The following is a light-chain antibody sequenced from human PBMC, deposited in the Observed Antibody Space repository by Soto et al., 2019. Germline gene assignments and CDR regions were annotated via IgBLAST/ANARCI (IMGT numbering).Light chain of an antibody. J-gene: IGKJ4*01. CDR3: QQYNDWPPLT. CDR2: DAS. CDR1: QSVSTN. V-gene: IGKV3-15*01. Sequence: EIVVTQSPATLSVSPGERATLSCRASQSVSTNLAWYQQKPGQAPRLLIYDASTRATGIPARFSGSGSGTEFTLTITSLRSEDFVVYYCQQYNDWPPLTFGGGTKVEI.